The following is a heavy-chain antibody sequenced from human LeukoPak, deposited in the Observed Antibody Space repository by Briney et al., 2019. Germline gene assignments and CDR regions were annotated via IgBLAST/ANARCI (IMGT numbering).Heavy chain of an antibody. D-gene: IGHD6-19*01. Sequence: ASVKVSCKASGYTFTGYYMHWVRQAPGKGLEWMGGFDPEDGETIYAQKFQGRVTMTEDTSTDTAYMELSSLRSEDTAVYYCATGAVAAYYFDYWGQGTLVTVSS. CDR1: GYTFTGYY. V-gene: IGHV1-24*01. CDR3: ATGAVAAYYFDY. J-gene: IGHJ4*02. CDR2: FDPEDGET.